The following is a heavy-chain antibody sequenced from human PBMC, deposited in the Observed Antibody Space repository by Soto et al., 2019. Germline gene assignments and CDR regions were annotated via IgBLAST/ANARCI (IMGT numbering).Heavy chain of an antibody. CDR2: INSDGIST. CDR3: ACVDIVATDYFDY. V-gene: IGHV3-74*01. Sequence: GGSLRLSCAASVFTFSSYWMHWVRQAPGKGLVWVSRINSDGISTSYADSVKGRFTISRDNAKKTLYLQMNSLRAEDTAVYYCACVDIVATDYFDYWGQGTLVTVSS. D-gene: IGHD5-12*01. J-gene: IGHJ4*02. CDR1: VFTFSSYW.